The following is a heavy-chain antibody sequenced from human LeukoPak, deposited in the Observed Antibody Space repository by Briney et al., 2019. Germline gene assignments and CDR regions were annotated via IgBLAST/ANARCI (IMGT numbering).Heavy chain of an antibody. Sequence: GGSLRLSCAASGFTFSSYSTNWVRQAPGKGLEWVSSITGSSTYIYYADSVKGRFTISRDNAKNSLYLQMNSLRAEDTAVYYCARDHSCGGDCYSPDYFDYWGQGTLVTVSS. V-gene: IGHV3-21*01. J-gene: IGHJ4*02. CDR3: ARDHSCGGDCYSPDYFDY. CDR2: ITGSSTYI. CDR1: GFTFSSYS. D-gene: IGHD2-21*02.